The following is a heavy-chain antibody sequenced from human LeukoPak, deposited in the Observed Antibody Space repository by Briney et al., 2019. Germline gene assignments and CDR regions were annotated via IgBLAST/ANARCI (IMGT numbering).Heavy chain of an antibody. CDR2: ITGSAGST. J-gene: IGHJ6*02. Sequence: GGSLRLSCAASGFTFSSYAMSWVRRAPGKGLEWVSGITGSAGSTYYADSVKGRFTISRDNSKNTLYLQMNSLRAEDTATYYCAKDLMGQWLSPYYYGMDVWGQGTTVTVSS. D-gene: IGHD6-19*01. CDR1: GFTFSSYA. CDR3: AKDLMGQWLSPYYYGMDV. V-gene: IGHV3-23*01.